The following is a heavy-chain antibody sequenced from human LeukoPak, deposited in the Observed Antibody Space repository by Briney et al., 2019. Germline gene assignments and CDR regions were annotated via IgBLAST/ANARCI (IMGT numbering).Heavy chain of an antibody. CDR3: ARDLGSSTPSGI. CDR1: W. J-gene: IGHJ6*04. Sequence: WIGWVRQPPGKGLEWIGEIYHSGSTNYSPSLKSRVTISVDKSRNLLFLRLNSVTAADTAVYYCARDLGSSTPSGIWGKGTTVTVSS. V-gene: IGHV4-4*02. CDR2: IYHSGST. D-gene: IGHD3-16*01.